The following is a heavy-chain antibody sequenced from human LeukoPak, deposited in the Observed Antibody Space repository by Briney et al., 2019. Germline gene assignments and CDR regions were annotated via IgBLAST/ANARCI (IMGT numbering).Heavy chain of an antibody. CDR2: IYYSGST. V-gene: IGHV4-61*01. Sequence: SETLSLTCTVSGGSVSSGSYYWSWIRQPPGKGLEWIGYIYYSGSTNYNPSLKSRVTISVDTSKNQFSLKLSSVTAADTAVYYCARDPPPYCGGDCPSYWDQGTLVTVSS. J-gene: IGHJ4*02. CDR1: GGSVSSGSYY. CDR3: ARDPPPYCGGDCPSY. D-gene: IGHD2-21*02.